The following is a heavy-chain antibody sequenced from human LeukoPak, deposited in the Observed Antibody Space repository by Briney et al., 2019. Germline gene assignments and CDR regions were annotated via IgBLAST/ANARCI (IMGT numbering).Heavy chain of an antibody. J-gene: IGHJ4*02. D-gene: IGHD1-26*01. V-gene: IGHV3-48*03. Sequence: GGSLRLSCAASGFTFSSYEMNWVRQAPGKGLEWVSYISSSGSTIYYADSVKGRFTISRDNAKNSLYLQMSSLRAEDTAVYYCARDLLGWELHYFDYWGQGTLVTVSS. CDR3: ARDLLGWELHYFDY. CDR1: GFTFSSYE. CDR2: ISSSGSTI.